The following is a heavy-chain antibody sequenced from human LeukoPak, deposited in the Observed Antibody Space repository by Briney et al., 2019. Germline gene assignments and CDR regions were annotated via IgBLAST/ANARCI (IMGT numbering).Heavy chain of an antibody. D-gene: IGHD5-24*01. J-gene: IGHJ3*01. Sequence: SQTLSLTCVISGDSVASNSTACNWIRQSPSRGLEWLGRTYYRSKWYNDYALSMKSRITINPDTSKNQFSLQLNSVAPEDTAVYYCARGGQGDGYSADEAFDFWGQGTMVTVS. V-gene: IGHV6-1*01. CDR1: GDSVASNSTA. CDR3: ARGGQGDGYSADEAFDF. CDR2: TYYRSKWYN.